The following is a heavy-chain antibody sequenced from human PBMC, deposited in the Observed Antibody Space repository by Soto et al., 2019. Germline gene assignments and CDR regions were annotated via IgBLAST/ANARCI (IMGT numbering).Heavy chain of an antibody. Sequence: RGESLKISCKGSGYSFTSYWISWVRQMPGKGLEWMGRIDPSDSYTNYSPSFQGHVTISADKSISTAYLQWSSLKASDTAMYYCARQGSSSYYYGMDVWGQGTTVTVSS. CDR2: IDPSDSYT. V-gene: IGHV5-10-1*01. CDR1: GYSFTSYW. CDR3: ARQGSSSYYYGMDV. J-gene: IGHJ6*02. D-gene: IGHD6-6*01.